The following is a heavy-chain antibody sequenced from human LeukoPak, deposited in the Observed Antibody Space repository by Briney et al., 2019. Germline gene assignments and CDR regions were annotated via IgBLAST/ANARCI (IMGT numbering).Heavy chain of an antibody. J-gene: IGHJ4*02. CDR2: ISSSSSYI. Sequence: GRSLRLSCAASGFTFSSYSMNWVRQAPGKGLEWVSSISSSSSYIYYADSVKGRFTISRDNAKNSLYPQMNSLRAEDTAVYYCARTIAAAGTPYDYWGQGTLVTVSS. CDR3: ARTIAAAGTPYDY. CDR1: GFTFSSYS. D-gene: IGHD6-13*01. V-gene: IGHV3-21*01.